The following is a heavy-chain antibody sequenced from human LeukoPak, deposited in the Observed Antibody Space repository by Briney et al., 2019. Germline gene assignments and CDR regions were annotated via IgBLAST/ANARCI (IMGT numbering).Heavy chain of an antibody. J-gene: IGHJ4*02. CDR2: IYQSGST. Sequence: NASETLSLTCTVSGYSISSGYYWGWIRQSPREGLEWIGSIYQSGSTYYNPSLQSRVAISVDTSRNQFSLKLYSVTAADTAVYYCARDWVGVTDFHYWGQGTLVTVSS. CDR1: GYSISSGYY. V-gene: IGHV4-38-2*02. CDR3: ARDWVGVTDFHY. D-gene: IGHD1-26*01.